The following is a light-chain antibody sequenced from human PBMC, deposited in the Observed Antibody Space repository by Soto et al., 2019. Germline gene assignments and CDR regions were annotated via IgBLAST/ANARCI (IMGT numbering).Light chain of an antibody. J-gene: IGKJ5*01. CDR1: QSIGSN. CDR3: QQYNNWPIT. V-gene: IGKV3-15*01. Sequence: EIVMTQSPATLSVSPGERATLSCRASQSIGSNVAWYQHNPGQAPRLLIYDASTRATGIPASFSGSGSGTEFTLTISSLQSEDFAVYYCQQYNNWPITFGQGTRLEIK. CDR2: DAS.